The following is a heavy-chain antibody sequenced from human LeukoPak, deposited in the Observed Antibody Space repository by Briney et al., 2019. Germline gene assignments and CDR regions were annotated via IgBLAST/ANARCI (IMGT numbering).Heavy chain of an antibody. D-gene: IGHD5-12*01. V-gene: IGHV4-61*01. CDR1: GYSISSGFY. Sequence: SETLSLTCTVSGYSISSGFYWGWIRQPPGKGLEWIGYIYYSGSTNYNPSLKSRVTISVDTSKNQFSLKLSSVTAADTAVYYCARTVSGYGIYGYYYYMDVWGKGTTVTVSS. J-gene: IGHJ6*03. CDR3: ARTVSGYGIYGYYYYMDV. CDR2: IYYSGST.